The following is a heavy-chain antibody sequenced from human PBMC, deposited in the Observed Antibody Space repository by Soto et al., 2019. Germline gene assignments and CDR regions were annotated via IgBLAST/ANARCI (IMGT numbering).Heavy chain of an antibody. J-gene: IGHJ4*02. D-gene: IGHD6-19*01. CDR3: ARVGSSGWSPDY. CDR2: IFYSGGT. CDR1: GGSISGYY. V-gene: IGHV4-59*01. Sequence: PSETLSLTCTVSGGSISGYYWSWMRQPPGKGLEWIGYIFYSGGTNYNPSLKSRVTISVDTSKNQFSLKLNSVTAADTAVYYCARVGSSGWSPDYWGRGTLVTVSS.